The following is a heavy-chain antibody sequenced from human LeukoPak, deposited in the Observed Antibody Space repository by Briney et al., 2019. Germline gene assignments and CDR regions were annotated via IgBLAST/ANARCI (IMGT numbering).Heavy chain of an antibody. CDR1: RASISSNNW. J-gene: IGHJ3*02. CDR2: IYHSGST. CDR3: ARADYGDYDRVFDI. V-gene: IGHV4-4*02. Sequence: SETLSLTCTVSRASISSNNWWSWVRQPPGKGLEWVGEIYHSGSTNYNPSLKSRITISVDKSKNQFSLKLSSVTAADTAVYYCARADYGDYDRVFDIWGQGTLVTVSS. D-gene: IGHD4-17*01.